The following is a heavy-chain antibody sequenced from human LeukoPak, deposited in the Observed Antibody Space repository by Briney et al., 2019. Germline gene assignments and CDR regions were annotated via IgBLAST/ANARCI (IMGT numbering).Heavy chain of an antibody. CDR3: ARRIAAAGGNYYYYYGMDV. D-gene: IGHD6-13*01. J-gene: IGHJ6*02. CDR1: GFTFSSYA. V-gene: IGHV3-30-3*01. Sequence: GGSLRLSCAASGFTFSSYAMHWVRQAPGKGLEWVAVISYDGSNKYYADSVKGRFTISRDNSKKTLYLQMNSLRAEDTAVYYCARRIAAAGGNYYYYYGMDVWGQGTTVTVSS. CDR2: ISYDGSNK.